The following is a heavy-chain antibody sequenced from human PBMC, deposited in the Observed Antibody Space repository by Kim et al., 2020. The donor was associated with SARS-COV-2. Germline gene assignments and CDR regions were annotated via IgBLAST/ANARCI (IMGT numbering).Heavy chain of an antibody. D-gene: IGHD4-17*01. CDR1: GFTVSSNY. V-gene: IGHV3-66*02. J-gene: IGHJ3*02. Sequence: GGSLRLSCAASGFTVSSNYMSWVRQAPGKGLEWVSVIYSGGSTYYADSVKGRFTISRDNSKNTLYLQMNSLRAEDTAVYYCARHSRDYGDYGEGDAFDIWGQGTMVTVSS. CDR2: IYSGGST. CDR3: ARHSRDYGDYGEGDAFDI.